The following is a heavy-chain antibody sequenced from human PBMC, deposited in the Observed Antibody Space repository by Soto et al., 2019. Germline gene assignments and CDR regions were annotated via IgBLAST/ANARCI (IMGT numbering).Heavy chain of an antibody. Sequence: PCETISLTCTVAGSSSNTHCWSWIRKSPGKGLEWIGQVFYSGSTNYDPSLKSRVTISIYTSKKQFSLNLASVSAADTVVYYCARATKVSGSSQRCPDFWGQGTPVTAS. D-gene: IGHD6-6*01. CDR3: ARATKVSGSSQRCPDF. J-gene: IGHJ4*02. CDR2: VFYSGST. V-gene: IGHV4-59*11. CDR1: GSSSNTHC.